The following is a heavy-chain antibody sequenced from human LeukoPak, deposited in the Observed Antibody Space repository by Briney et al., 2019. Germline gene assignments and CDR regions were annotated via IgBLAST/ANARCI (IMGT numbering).Heavy chain of an antibody. V-gene: IGHV1-24*01. Sequence: ASVTVSCKVSGYTLTELSMHWVRQAPGKGLEWMGGFDPEDGETIYAQKFQGRVTMTEDTSTDTAYMELSSLRSEDTAVYYCATAARGWGTFDYWGQGTLVTVSS. J-gene: IGHJ4*02. CDR2: FDPEDGET. D-gene: IGHD6-6*01. CDR3: ATAARGWGTFDY. CDR1: GYTLTELS.